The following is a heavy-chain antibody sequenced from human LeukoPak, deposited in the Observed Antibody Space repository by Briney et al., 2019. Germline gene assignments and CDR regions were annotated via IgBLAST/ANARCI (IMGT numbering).Heavy chain of an antibody. D-gene: IGHD3-22*01. J-gene: IGHJ4*02. CDR2: INSSSSYI. V-gene: IGHV3-21*01. CDR1: GFTFSSYS. Sequence: GGSLRLSCAASGFTFSSYSMNWVRQAPGKGLEWVSSINSSSSYIYYADSVKGRFTISRDNANTSLYLQMNSLRAEDTAVYYCARDRDYYDSSLFWGQGTLVTVSS. CDR3: ARDRDYYDSSLF.